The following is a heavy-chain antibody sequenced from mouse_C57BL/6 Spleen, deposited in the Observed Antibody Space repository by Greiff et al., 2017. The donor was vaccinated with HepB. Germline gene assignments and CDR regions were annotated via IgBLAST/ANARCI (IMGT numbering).Heavy chain of an antibody. CDR3: ARCGPVVCSFDH. CDR2: IDPANGNT. D-gene: IGHD1-1*02. CDR1: GINIKNTY. V-gene: IGHV14-3*01. J-gene: IGHJ2*01. Sequence: VHVKQSVAELVRPGASVKVSCRASGINIKNTYMHWVKQRPEQGLEWIGRIDPANGNTKYAPKFQGKATITADTSSNTAYLQLSSLTSEYTAIYYFARCGPVVCSFDHWCQGTPPTVSP.